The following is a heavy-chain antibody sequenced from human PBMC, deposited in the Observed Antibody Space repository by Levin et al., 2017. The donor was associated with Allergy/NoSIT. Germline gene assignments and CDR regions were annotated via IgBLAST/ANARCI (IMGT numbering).Heavy chain of an antibody. CDR1: GGSISSSNW. CDR3: ARFRYSSSWYEADY. V-gene: IGHV4-4*02. J-gene: IGHJ4*02. D-gene: IGHD6-13*01. CDR2: IYHSGST. Sequence: GSLRLSCAVSGGSISSSNWWSWVRQPPGKGLEWIGEIYHSGSTNYNPSLKSRVTISVDKSKNQFSLKLSSVTAADTAVYYCARFRYSSSWYEADYWGQGTLVTVSS.